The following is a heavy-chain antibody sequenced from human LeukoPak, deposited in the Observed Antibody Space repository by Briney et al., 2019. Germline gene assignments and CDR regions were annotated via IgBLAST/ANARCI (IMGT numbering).Heavy chain of an antibody. Sequence: GGSLRLSCAASGFSFSTFSMNWVRQAPGKGLEWISFISSSSGTIYYADFLKGRFTISRDNAKNSLYLQMDSLRDEDTAVYYCAMPGFDCWGQGTLVTVSS. J-gene: IGHJ5*01. CDR1: GFSFSTFS. CDR2: ISSSSGTI. V-gene: IGHV3-48*02. CDR3: AMPGFDC.